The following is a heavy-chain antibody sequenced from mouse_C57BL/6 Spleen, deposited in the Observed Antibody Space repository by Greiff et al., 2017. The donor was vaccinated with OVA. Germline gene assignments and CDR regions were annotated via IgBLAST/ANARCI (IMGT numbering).Heavy chain of an antibody. CDR1: GYTFTSYW. CDR2: IDPSDSYT. Sequence: QVQLQQPGAELVMPGASVKLSCKASGYTFTSYWMHWVKQRPGQGLEWIGEIDPSDSYTNYNQKFKGKSTLTVDKSSSTAYMQLSSLTSEDSAVYYCASTLTGTGVWFAYWGQGTLVTVSA. J-gene: IGHJ3*01. D-gene: IGHD4-1*01. CDR3: ASTLTGTGVWFAY. V-gene: IGHV1-69*01.